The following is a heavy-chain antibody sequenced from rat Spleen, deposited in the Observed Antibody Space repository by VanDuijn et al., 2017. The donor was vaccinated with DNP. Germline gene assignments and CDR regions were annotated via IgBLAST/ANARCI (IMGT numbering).Heavy chain of an antibody. J-gene: IGHJ2*01. CDR3: TSNPHIRTAAPFDY. CDR2: LSFDGSST. CDR1: GFTFSDYY. D-gene: IGHD3-8*01. Sequence: EVQVIESGGGLVQPGRSLKLSCAASGFTFSDYYMAWVRQAPTKGLEWVAALSFDGSSTYYRGSVKDRFTISRDNAKSTLSLQVNSLRSEDTATYYCTSNPHIRTAAPFDYWGQGVMVTVSS. V-gene: IGHV5-20*01.